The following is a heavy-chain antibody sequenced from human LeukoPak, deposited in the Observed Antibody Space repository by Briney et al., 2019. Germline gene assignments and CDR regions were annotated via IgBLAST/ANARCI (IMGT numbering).Heavy chain of an antibody. CDR2: ISAYNGNT. CDR1: GYTFTSYG. J-gene: IGHJ6*02. V-gene: IGHV1-18*01. CDR3: ARDQAPPNYYYYYGMDV. Sequence: ASVKVSCKASGYTFTSYGISWVRQAPGQGLEWMGWISAYNGNTNYAQKLQGRVTMTTDTSTSTAYMELRSLRSDDTAVYYCARDQAPPNYYYYYGMDVWGQGTTVTVSS.